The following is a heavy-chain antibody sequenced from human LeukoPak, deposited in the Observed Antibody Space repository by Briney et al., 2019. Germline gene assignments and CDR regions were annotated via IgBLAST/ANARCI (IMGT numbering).Heavy chain of an antibody. CDR2: IKGDGSEK. D-gene: IGHD6-19*01. V-gene: IGHV3-7*01. Sequence: GESLRLSCAASGCIITNYWMTGGRQAPGKGLECVANIKGDGSEKNYADSVKGGFTICRDNAKNALYLHTDSLRAEDTALYYCVRQAGVSWGQGTLVTVS. J-gene: IGHJ5*02. CDR3: VRQAGVS. CDR1: GCIITNYW.